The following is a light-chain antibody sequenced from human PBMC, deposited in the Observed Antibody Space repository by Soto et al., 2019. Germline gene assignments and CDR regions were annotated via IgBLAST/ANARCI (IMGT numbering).Light chain of an antibody. Sequence: NFMLTQPHSVSESPGKAVTISCTRSSGSIASNYVQWYQQRPGSAPTTVIYEDSQRPSGVPDRFSGSIDSSSNSASLSISGLKTDDEADYYCQSYDNNVRVFGSGNKLTVL. V-gene: IGLV6-57*04. CDR2: EDS. CDR1: SGSIASNY. CDR3: QSYDNNVRV. J-gene: IGLJ1*01.